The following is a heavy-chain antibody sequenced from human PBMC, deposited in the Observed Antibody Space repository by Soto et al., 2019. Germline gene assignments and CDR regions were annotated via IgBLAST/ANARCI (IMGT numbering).Heavy chain of an antibody. CDR1: GFTFSSYA. CDR3: AKEQVGDFPATYYYYYGMDV. CDR2: ISGSGGST. J-gene: IGHJ6*02. D-gene: IGHD3-3*01. Sequence: GGSLRLSCAASGFTFSSYAMSWVRQAPGKGLEWVSAISGSGGSTYYADSVKGRFTISRDNSKNTLYLQMNSLRAEDTAVYYCAKEQVGDFPATYYYYYGMDVWGQGTTVTVSS. V-gene: IGHV3-23*01.